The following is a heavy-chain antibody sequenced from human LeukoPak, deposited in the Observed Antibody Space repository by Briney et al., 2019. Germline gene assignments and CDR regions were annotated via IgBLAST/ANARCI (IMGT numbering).Heavy chain of an antibody. Sequence: KPSGTLSLTCTVSGGSISSSTYYWGWVRQPPGKGPEWIGSIYYSGSTYYNASLKSRVTVSVDTSKNQFSLRLSSVTAADTAVYYCARRDTHAFDIWGQGTMVTVSS. CDR1: GGSISSSTYY. CDR3: ARRDTHAFDI. CDR2: IYYSGST. D-gene: IGHD2-15*01. V-gene: IGHV4-39*01. J-gene: IGHJ3*02.